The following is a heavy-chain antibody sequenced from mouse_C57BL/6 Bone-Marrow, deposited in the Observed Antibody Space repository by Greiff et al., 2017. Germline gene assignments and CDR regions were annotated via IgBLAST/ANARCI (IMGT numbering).Heavy chain of an antibody. CDR2: IYPRSGNT. V-gene: IGHV1-81*01. J-gene: IGHJ2*01. CDR1: GYTFTSYG. CDR3: ARGGGGIFDY. D-gene: IGHD1-1*02. Sequence: LVESGAELARPGASVKLSCKASGYTFTSYGISWVKQRTGQGLEWIGEIYPRSGNTYYNEKFKGKAPLTADKSSSTAYMELRSLTSEDSAVYFGARGGGGIFDYWGQGTTLTVSS.